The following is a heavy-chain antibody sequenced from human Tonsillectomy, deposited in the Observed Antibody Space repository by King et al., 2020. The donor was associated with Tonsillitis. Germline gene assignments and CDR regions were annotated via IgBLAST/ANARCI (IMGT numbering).Heavy chain of an antibody. Sequence: VQLVESGGGLVQPGRSLRLSCAASGFTFDDYAMHWVRHAPGKGLEWVSGISWNSGSMDYADSVKGRFTISRDNAKNSLYLQMNSLRPEDTALYYCAKDIRPSEYDSSGYYSNAFDIWGQGTMVTVSS. CDR1: GFTFDDYA. CDR2: ISWNSGSM. CDR3: AKDIRPSEYDSSGYYSNAFDI. J-gene: IGHJ3*02. D-gene: IGHD3-22*01. V-gene: IGHV3-9*01.